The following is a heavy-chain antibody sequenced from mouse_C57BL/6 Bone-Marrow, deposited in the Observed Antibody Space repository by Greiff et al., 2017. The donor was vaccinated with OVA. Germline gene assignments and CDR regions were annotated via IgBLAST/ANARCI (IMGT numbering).Heavy chain of an antibody. Sequence: EVKLVESGGGLVQPGGSLKLSCAASGFTFSDYYMYWVRQTPEKRLEWVAYISNGGGSTYYPDTVKGRFPISRDNATNTLYLQMSRLKSEDTAMYYCARHGDDDPFAYWGQGTLVTVSA. J-gene: IGHJ3*01. V-gene: IGHV5-12*01. CDR3: ARHGDDDPFAY. D-gene: IGHD2-4*01. CDR1: GFTFSDYY. CDR2: ISNGGGST.